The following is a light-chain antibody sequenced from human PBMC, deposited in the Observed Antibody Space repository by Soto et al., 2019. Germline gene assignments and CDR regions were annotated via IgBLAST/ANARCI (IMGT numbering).Light chain of an antibody. CDR2: EVS. Sequence: QSVLTQPGSVYGSPGQSITISCTGTSSDVGNYKYVSWYQQHPGKAPKLMIYEVSNRPSGVSNRFSGSKSGNTASLTISGLQAEDETDYYCFSYTSSGTYVFGTGTKVTVL. CDR1: SSDVGNYKY. CDR3: FSYTSSGTYV. J-gene: IGLJ1*01. V-gene: IGLV2-14*01.